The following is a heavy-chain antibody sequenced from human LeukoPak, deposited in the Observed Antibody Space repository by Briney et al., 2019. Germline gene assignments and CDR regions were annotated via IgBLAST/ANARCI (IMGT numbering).Heavy chain of an antibody. Sequence: GASVKVSCRASGCTFTGYYMHWVRQAPGQGLEWMGWINPNNGATKYAQKFRGRVTMTRDTSISTAYMELSSLRSDDTAIYYCARDKSGSYEYWGQGSLVTVSS. D-gene: IGHD1-26*01. CDR3: ARDKSGSYEY. CDR1: GCTFTGYY. J-gene: IGHJ4*02. CDR2: INPNNGAT. V-gene: IGHV1-2*02.